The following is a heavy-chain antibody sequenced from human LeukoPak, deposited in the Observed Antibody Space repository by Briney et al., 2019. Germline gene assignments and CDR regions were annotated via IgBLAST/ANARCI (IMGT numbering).Heavy chain of an antibody. J-gene: IGHJ3*02. CDR2: ISHDGSNK. CDR1: AFTFSGYS. Sequence: PGRSLRLSCVVSAFTFSGYSMHWVRQAPGKGLEWVAFISHDGSNKYCADSLKGRFTISRDNPKNTLFLQMNSLRPEDTAVYYCARVGYDYNWYDAFDIWGQGTMVTVSS. D-gene: IGHD1-1*01. CDR3: ARVGYDYNWYDAFDI. V-gene: IGHV3-30*04.